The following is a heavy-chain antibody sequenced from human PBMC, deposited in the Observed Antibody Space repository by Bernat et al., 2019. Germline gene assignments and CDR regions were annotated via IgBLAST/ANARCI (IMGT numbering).Heavy chain of an antibody. V-gene: IGHV1-69*01. J-gene: IGHJ4*02. Sequence: QVQLVQSGAEVKKPGSSVKVSCKASGGTFSRFAISWVRQIPGQGPEWMGGIIPIFGKPNYAQKFQGRVRITADESTSTGYMELSSLRSDDTAVYYCARGSSDCSSISCPYDYWGQGTLVTVST. CDR1: GGTFSRFA. CDR2: IIPIFGKP. CDR3: ARGSSDCSSISCPYDY. D-gene: IGHD2-2*01.